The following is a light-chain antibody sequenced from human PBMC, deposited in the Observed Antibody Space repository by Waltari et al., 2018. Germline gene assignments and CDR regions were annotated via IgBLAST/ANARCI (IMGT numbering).Light chain of an antibody. J-gene: IGLJ3*02. V-gene: IGLV2-14*04. CDR2: DVS. CDR3: SSYTSSSTWV. Sequence: WYQQRPGKAPKLMIYDVSKRPSVVSNRFSGSKSGNTASLTISVLQAEDEADYYCSSYTSSSTWVFGGGTKLTVL.